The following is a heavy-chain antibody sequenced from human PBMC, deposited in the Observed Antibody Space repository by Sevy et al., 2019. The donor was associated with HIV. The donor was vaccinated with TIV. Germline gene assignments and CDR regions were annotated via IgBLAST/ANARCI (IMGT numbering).Heavy chain of an antibody. V-gene: IGHV4-34*01. Sequence: SETLSLTCAVYGGSFSGYYWSWIRRPPGKGLEWIGEVKHSGSTNDNPSLKSRVTISVDTSKNQFSLKLSSVTAADTAVYYCARGFTAPPWLRFAGPYYGMDVWGQGTTVTVSS. CDR1: GGSFSGYY. D-gene: IGHD5-12*01. CDR3: ARGFTAPPWLRFAGPYYGMDV. J-gene: IGHJ6*02. CDR2: VKHSGST.